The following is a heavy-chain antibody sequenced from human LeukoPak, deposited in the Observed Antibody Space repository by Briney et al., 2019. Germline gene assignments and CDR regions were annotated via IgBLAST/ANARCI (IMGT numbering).Heavy chain of an antibody. Sequence: SQTLSLTCTVSGGSISSGGYYWSWIRQHPGKGLEWIGYIYYSGSTYYNPSLKSRVTISVDTSKNQFSLKLSSVTAADTAVYYCARVKTYYYDSSGRPIPMFDYWGQGTLVTVSS. CDR1: GGSISSGGYY. CDR3: ARVKTYYYDSSGRPIPMFDY. D-gene: IGHD3-22*01. J-gene: IGHJ4*02. V-gene: IGHV4-31*03. CDR2: IYYSGST.